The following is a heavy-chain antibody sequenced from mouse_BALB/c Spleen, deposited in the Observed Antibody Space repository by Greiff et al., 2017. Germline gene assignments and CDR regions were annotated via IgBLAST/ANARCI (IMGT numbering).Heavy chain of an antibody. D-gene: IGHD1-2*01. CDR2: IWWNDDK. CDR3: ARIGTTATGVDY. CDR1: GFSLSTSGMS. Sequence: QVTLKVSGPGILQPSQTLSLTCSFSGFSLSTSGMSVGWIRQPSGKGLEWLAHIWWNDDKYYNPALKSRLTISKDTSNNQVFLKIASVVTADTATYYCARIGTTATGVDYWGQGTTLTVSS. J-gene: IGHJ2*01. V-gene: IGHV8-8*01.